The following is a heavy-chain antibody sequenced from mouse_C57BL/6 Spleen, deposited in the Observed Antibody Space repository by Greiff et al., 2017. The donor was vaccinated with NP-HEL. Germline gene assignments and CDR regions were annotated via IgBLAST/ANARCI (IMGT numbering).Heavy chain of an antibody. CDR1: SYAFSSSW. Sequence: QVQLQQSGPELVKPGASVKISCKASSYAFSSSWMNWVKQRPGKGLEWIGRIYPGDGDTNYNGKFKGKATLTADKSSSTAYMQLSSLTSEDSAVYFCARDYYGSPAWFAYWGQGTLVTVSA. CDR2: IYPGDGDT. CDR3: ARDYYGSPAWFAY. J-gene: IGHJ3*01. V-gene: IGHV1-82*01. D-gene: IGHD1-1*01.